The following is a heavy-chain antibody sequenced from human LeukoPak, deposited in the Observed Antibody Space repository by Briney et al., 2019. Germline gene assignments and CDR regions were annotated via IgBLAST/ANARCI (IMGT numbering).Heavy chain of an antibody. CDR2: INHSGST. D-gene: IGHD4-11*01. Sequence: SETLSLTCAVYGGSFSGYYWSWIRQPPGKGLEWIGEINHSGSTNYNPSLKSRVTISVDTSKNQFSLKLSSVTAADTAVYDCARGNDYSNYGHFDYWGQGTLVTVSS. J-gene: IGHJ4*02. V-gene: IGHV4-34*01. CDR1: GGSFSGYY. CDR3: ARGNDYSNYGHFDY.